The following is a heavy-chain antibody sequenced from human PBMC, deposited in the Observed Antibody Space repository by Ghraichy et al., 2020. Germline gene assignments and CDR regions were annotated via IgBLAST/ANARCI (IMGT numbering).Heavy chain of an antibody. CDR3: TKYFNL. Sequence: GGSLRLSCAASGFTFSNYHMNWVRQAPGKGLEWVSYISSSSSTIYYADSVKGRFTVSRDNAKNSLYLQMNSLRDEDTAMYYCTKYFNLWGRGTLVTVSS. CDR2: ISSSSSTI. J-gene: IGHJ2*01. CDR1: GFTFSNYH. V-gene: IGHV3-48*02.